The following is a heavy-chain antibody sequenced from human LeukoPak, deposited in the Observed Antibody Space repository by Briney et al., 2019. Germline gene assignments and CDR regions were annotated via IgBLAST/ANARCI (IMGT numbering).Heavy chain of an antibody. D-gene: IGHD4-23*01. CDR3: ARVSDYGGIFDI. CDR1: GFTVNSNS. CDR2: IYSGGST. J-gene: IGHJ3*02. V-gene: IGHV3-53*01. Sequence: GGSLRLSCAASGFTVNSNSMTWVRQAPGKGLEWVSVIYSGGSTYYADSVQGRFTISRDNSKNTLHLHMNSLRAEDTALYYCARVSDYGGIFDIWGQGTMVTVSS.